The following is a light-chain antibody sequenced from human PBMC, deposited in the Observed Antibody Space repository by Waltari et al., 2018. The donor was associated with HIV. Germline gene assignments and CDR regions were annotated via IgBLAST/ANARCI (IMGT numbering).Light chain of an antibody. Sequence: QSALTQPASVSGSPGQSITISCTGTSSNVGSDDLVSWYQQHPGEAPKLIIYEVTKRPSGFSNRFSGSKSGNTASLTIAGLQAEDEADYYCCSYADTFFVLFGGRTKLTVL. CDR3: CSYADTFFVL. CDR2: EVT. J-gene: IGLJ2*01. V-gene: IGLV2-23*02. CDR1: SSNVGSDDL.